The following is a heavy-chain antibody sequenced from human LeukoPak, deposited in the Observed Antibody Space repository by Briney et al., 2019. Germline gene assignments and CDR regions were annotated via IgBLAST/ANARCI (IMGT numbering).Heavy chain of an antibody. V-gene: IGHV1-24*01. CDR2: FDPEDGET. J-gene: IGHJ4*02. CDR1: GYTLTELS. Sequence: ASVKVSCKVSGYTLTELSMHWVRPAPGKGLGWMGGFDPEDGETIYEQKFQGRVTMTEDTSTDTAYMELSSLRSEDTAVYYCATKYYYDSSGSLDYWGQGTLVTVSS. D-gene: IGHD3-22*01. CDR3: ATKYYYDSSGSLDY.